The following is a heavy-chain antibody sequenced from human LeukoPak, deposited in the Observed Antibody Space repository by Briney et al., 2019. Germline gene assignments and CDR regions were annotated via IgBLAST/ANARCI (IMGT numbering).Heavy chain of an antibody. CDR2: IIPIFGTA. V-gene: IGHV1-69*13. D-gene: IGHD6-19*01. Sequence: GASVKVSCTASGGTFSSYAISWVRQAPGQGLEWMGGIIPIFGTANYAQKFQGRVTITADESTSTAYMELSSLRSEDTAVYYCARAPIAVAGMAGWFDPWGQGTLVTVSS. CDR1: GGTFSSYA. J-gene: IGHJ5*02. CDR3: ARAPIAVAGMAGWFDP.